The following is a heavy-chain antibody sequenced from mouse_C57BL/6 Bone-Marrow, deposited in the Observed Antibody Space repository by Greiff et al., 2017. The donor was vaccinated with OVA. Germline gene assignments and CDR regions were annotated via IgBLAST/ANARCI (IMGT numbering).Heavy chain of an antibody. CDR2: INPNNGGT. J-gene: IGHJ3*01. D-gene: IGHD4-1*01. Sequence: VQLQQSGPELVKPGASVKISCKASGYTFTDYYMNWVKQSHGKSLEWIGDINPNNGGTSYNQKFKGKATLTVDKSSSTAYMELRSLTSEDSAVYYCASRWGWDEIAYWGQGTLVTVSA. CDR3: ASRWGWDEIAY. V-gene: IGHV1-26*01. CDR1: GYTFTDYY.